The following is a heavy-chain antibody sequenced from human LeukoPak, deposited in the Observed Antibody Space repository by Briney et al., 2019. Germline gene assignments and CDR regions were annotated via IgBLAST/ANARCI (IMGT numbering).Heavy chain of an antibody. Sequence: PGGSLRLSCEASGFTFSRYWMHWVRQAPGKGLVWVSRIKSDGKTNYADSVKGRFTISRDNARNSVYLQVNSLRVEDTAVYYCGAAREFVGAFDIWGQGTMVTVSS. J-gene: IGHJ3*02. CDR1: GFTFSRYW. CDR2: IKSDGKT. CDR3: GAAREFVGAFDI. D-gene: IGHD3-10*01. V-gene: IGHV3-74*01.